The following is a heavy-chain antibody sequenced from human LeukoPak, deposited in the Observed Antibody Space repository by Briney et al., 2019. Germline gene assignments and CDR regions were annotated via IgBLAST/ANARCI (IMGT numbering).Heavy chain of an antibody. D-gene: IGHD6-19*01. CDR3: ARGDSIAVAGTFYFQH. CDR2: IIPILGTA. CDR1: GGTFSSYA. V-gene: IGHV1-69*04. Sequence: SVKVSCKASGGTFSSYAISWVRQAPGQGLEWMGRIIPILGTANYAQKFQGRVTITADKSTSTAYMELSSLRSEDTAVYYCARGDSIAVAGTFYFQHWGQGTLVTVSS. J-gene: IGHJ1*01.